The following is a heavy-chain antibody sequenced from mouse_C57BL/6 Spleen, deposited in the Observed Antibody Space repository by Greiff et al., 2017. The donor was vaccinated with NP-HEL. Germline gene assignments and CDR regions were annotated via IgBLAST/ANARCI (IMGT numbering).Heavy chain of an antibody. V-gene: IGHV1-69*01. CDR1: GYTFTSYW. Sequence: QVQLQQSGAELVMPGASVKLSCKASGYTFTSYWMHWVKQRPGQGLEWIGEIDPSDSYTNYNQKFKGKSTLTVDKSSSTAYMQLSSLTSEDSAVYYCARRVAGNKYYFDYWGQGTTLTVSS. CDR3: ARRVAGNKYYFDY. J-gene: IGHJ2*01. D-gene: IGHD4-1*01. CDR2: IDPSDSYT.